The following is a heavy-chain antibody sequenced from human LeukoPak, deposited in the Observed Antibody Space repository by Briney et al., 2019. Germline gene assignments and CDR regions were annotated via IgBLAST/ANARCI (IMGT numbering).Heavy chain of an antibody. J-gene: IGHJ4*02. Sequence: SVKVSCKASGGTFSGYAISWVRQAPGQGLEWVGGIIPIFGTANYAQKFQGRVTITTDESTSTAYMELSSLRSEDTAVYYCARGWSGSYYDYWGQGTLVTVSS. CDR1: GGTFSGYA. CDR3: ARGWSGSYYDY. D-gene: IGHD1-26*01. CDR2: IIPIFGTA. V-gene: IGHV1-69*05.